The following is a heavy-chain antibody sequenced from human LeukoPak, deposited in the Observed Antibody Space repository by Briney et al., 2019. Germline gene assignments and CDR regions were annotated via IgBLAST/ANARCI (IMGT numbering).Heavy chain of an antibody. CDR3: AKDKEYGSGSYYGFDY. J-gene: IGHJ4*02. CDR2: ISWNSDSI. D-gene: IGHD3-10*01. CDR1: GFTFDDYA. Sequence: HPGRSLRLSCAASGFTFDDYAMHWVRQAPGKGLEWVSGISWNSDSIDYADSVKGRFTISRDNAKNSLYLQMNSLRPEDTALYYCAKDKEYGSGSYYGFDYWGQGTLVTVSS. V-gene: IGHV3-9*01.